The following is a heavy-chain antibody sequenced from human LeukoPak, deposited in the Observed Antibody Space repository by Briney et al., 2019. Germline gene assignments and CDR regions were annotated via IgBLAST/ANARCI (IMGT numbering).Heavy chain of an antibody. CDR1: GYTFTGYY. V-gene: IGHV1-2*02. CDR2: INPNSGGT. J-gene: IGHJ2*01. D-gene: IGHD2-15*01. CDR3: ARDPLHSVVAFDL. Sequence: ASVKVSCKASGYTFTGYYMHWVRQAPGQGLEWMGWINPNSGGTNYAQKFQGRVTMTRDTSISTAHMELSRLRSDDTAVYYCARDPLHSVVAFDLWGRGTLVTVSS.